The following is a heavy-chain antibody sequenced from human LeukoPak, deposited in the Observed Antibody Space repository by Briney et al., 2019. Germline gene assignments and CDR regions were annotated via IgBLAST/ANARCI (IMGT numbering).Heavy chain of an antibody. J-gene: IGHJ4*02. Sequence: SQTLSLTCTVSGGSISSGGYYWSWIRQHPGKGLEWIGYIYYSGSTYYNPSPKSRVTISVDTSKNQFSLKLSSVTAADTAVYYCARARPNYYDSSGYSDWGQGTLVTVSS. V-gene: IGHV4-31*03. D-gene: IGHD3-22*01. CDR3: ARARPNYYDSSGYSD. CDR1: GGSISSGGYY. CDR2: IYYSGST.